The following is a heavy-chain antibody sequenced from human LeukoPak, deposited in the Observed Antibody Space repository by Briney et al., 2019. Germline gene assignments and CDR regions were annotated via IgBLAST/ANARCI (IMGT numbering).Heavy chain of an antibody. CDR3: ARVAVAAREYFDY. J-gene: IGHJ4*02. CDR2: IYASGST. V-gene: IGHV4-4*07. CDR1: GGSISSYY. D-gene: IGHD6-19*01. Sequence: PSETLSLTCTVSGGSISSYYWSWIRQPAGKGLEWIGRIYASGSTNYNPSLKSRVTISVDTSKNQFSLKLSSVTAADTAVYYCARVAVAAREYFDYWSQGTLVTVSS.